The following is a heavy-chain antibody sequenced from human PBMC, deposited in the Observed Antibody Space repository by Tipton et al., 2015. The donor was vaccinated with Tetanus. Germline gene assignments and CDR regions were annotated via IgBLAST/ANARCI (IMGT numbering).Heavy chain of an antibody. CDR3: ARRSYCSSSRCFDAFDL. Sequence: TLSLTCTVSGGSISSPSYYWGWIRQPPGKGLEWIGSVYYSGTTYYNPSLRNRLTVSRDTSKNQISLKLSSVTAADTAVYYCARRSYCSSSRCFDAFDLWGQGTMVTVSS. V-gene: IGHV4-39*07. CDR1: GGSISSPSYY. D-gene: IGHD2-2*01. J-gene: IGHJ3*01. CDR2: VYYSGTT.